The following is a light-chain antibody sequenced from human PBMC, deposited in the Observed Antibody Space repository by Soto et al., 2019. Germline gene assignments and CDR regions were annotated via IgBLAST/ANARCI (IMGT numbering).Light chain of an antibody. Sequence: EIVLKQSPGTLSLSPGERATLSCRASQSVNNYLAWYQQKPGQAPRLLIFDATNRATGIPARFSGSGSGTPFTLALTSLEAEDFGVYYCQQRGNWPWLTYGGGTRVEIK. V-gene: IGKV3-11*01. CDR1: QSVNNY. CDR2: DAT. CDR3: QQRGNWPWLT. J-gene: IGKJ4*02.